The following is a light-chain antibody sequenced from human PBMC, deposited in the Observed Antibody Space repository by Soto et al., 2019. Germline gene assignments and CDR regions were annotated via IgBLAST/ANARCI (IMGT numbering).Light chain of an antibody. Sequence: DVQMTQSPSTLSASVVDRFTITCRASQNIRSRFAWFQQKPGKAPKLLIYDASSLESGVPQRFSGSGSGTEFTLTISSLQTDDFSTYYCQQYHTDWTFGQGTRLEIK. CDR2: DAS. CDR1: QNIRSR. J-gene: IGKJ5*01. V-gene: IGKV1-5*01. CDR3: QQYHTDWT.